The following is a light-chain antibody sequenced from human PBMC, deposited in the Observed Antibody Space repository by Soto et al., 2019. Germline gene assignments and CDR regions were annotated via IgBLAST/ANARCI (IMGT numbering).Light chain of an antibody. CDR2: SAS. Sequence: DIQMTQSPSSLSASVGDRVTVSCRASQSINSYLNWYQQKPGKAPTLLVYSASSLEEGVPSRFSCSGSGTEFTLTISSIQPEDFATYSCQQPYTTPYTFGQGTKLEI. CDR1: QSINSY. V-gene: IGKV1-39*01. CDR3: QQPYTTPYT. J-gene: IGKJ2*01.